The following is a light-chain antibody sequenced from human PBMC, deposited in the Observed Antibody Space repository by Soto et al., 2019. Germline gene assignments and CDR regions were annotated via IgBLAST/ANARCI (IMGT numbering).Light chain of an antibody. CDR2: AAF. CDR3: QQTYTTLSIT. CDR1: ESISRH. Sequence: DIQMTQSPSSLSGSVGDRVTITCRASESISRHLNWYQQKPGKAPKLLIYAAFSLQNGVPSRFRGGGSGTDFTLTISNLQPEDFATYYCQQTYTTLSITFGQGTRLDIK. V-gene: IGKV1-39*01. J-gene: IGKJ5*01.